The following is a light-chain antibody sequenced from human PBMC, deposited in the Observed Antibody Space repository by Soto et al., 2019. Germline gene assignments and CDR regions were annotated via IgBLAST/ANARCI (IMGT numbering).Light chain of an antibody. V-gene: IGKV3-11*01. CDR2: DAS. CDR1: QSVSSY. Sequence: EIVLTQSPATLSLSPGERATLSCRASQSVSSYLAWYQQKPGQAPRLLIYDASNRATGIPARFSGSGSGTDFTLNISSLEPEDFAVYYCQQRSNWPITFGQGTRLGL. J-gene: IGKJ5*01. CDR3: QQRSNWPIT.